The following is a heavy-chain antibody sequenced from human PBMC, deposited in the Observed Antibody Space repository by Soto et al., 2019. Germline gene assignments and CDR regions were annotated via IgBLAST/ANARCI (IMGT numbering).Heavy chain of an antibody. CDR1: GFPFSSYD. Sequence: LRLSCAASGFPFSSYDMNWVRQAPGKGLEWISYIDSSGTMVYYADSVEGRFTVSRDNAKNSLFLQMNSLRAEDTSVYYCAKEGGQWLALDYWGEGTLVT. J-gene: IGHJ4*02. V-gene: IGHV3-48*03. D-gene: IGHD6-19*01. CDR2: IDSSGTMV. CDR3: AKEGGQWLALDY.